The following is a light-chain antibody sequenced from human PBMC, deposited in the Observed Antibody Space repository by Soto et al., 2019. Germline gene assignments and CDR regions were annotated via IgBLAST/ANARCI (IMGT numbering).Light chain of an antibody. CDR1: SSDVGGYNF. Sequence: QSALTQPRSVSGSPGQSVTISCTGTSSDVGGYNFVSWYQQHPGKAPKLMIYDVSKRPSGVPDRFSGSKSGNTASLTISGLQAEDEADYYCCSYAGTSPLHVFGTGTKLTVL. J-gene: IGLJ1*01. CDR3: CSYAGTSPLHV. V-gene: IGLV2-11*01. CDR2: DVS.